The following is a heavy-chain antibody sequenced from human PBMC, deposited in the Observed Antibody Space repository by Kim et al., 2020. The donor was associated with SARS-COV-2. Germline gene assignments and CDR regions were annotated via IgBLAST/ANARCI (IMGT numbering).Heavy chain of an antibody. D-gene: IGHD3-10*01. CDR1: GFTFSSYA. V-gene: IGHV3-23*01. Sequence: GGSLRLSCAASGFTFSSYAMSWVRQAPGKGLEWVSAISGSGGSTYYADSVKGRFTISRDNSKNTLYLQMNSLRAEDTAVYYCAKDEADLVLLWFGESLSGAFDIWGQGTMVTVSS. CDR2: ISGSGGST. J-gene: IGHJ3*02. CDR3: AKDEADLVLLWFGESLSGAFDI.